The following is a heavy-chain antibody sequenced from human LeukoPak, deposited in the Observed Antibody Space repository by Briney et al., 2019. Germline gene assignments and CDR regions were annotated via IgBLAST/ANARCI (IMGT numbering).Heavy chain of an antibody. Sequence: RGSLRLSCAASGFTFSSYAMSWVRQAPGKGLEWVSAISGSGGSTYYADSVKGRFTISRDNSKNTLYLQMNSLRAEDTAVYYCAKVGGSDYDFWSGYYTRLDYWGQGTLVTVSS. CDR1: GFTFSSYA. V-gene: IGHV3-23*01. D-gene: IGHD3-3*01. CDR3: AKVGGSDYDFWSGYYTRLDY. J-gene: IGHJ4*02. CDR2: ISGSGGST.